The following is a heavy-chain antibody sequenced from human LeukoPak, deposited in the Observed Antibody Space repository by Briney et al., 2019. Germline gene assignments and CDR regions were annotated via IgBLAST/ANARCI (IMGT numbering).Heavy chain of an antibody. D-gene: IGHD3-10*02. CDR3: AELGITMIGGV. J-gene: IGHJ6*04. CDR1: RFTFNSFD. CDR2: ISSSGSTI. Sequence: GGSLRLSCAASRFTFNSFDLNRVGTAPGQGLVGVSYISSSGSTIYYADSAKGRFTISRDNAKNSLYLQMNSLRAEDTAVYYCAELGITMIGGVWGKGTTVTISS. V-gene: IGHV3-48*03.